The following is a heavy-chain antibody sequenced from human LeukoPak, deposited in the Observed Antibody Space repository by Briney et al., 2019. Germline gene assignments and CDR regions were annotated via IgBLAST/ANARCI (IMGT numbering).Heavy chain of an antibody. CDR1: GGSISSSSYY. CDR2: IYYSGST. V-gene: IGHV4-61*01. Sequence: SETLSLTCTVSGGSISSSSYYWSWIRQPPGKGLEWIGYIYYSGSTNYNPSLKSRVTISVDTSKNQFSLKLSSVTAADTAVYYCARVGDSSGYYFGYWGQGTLVTVSS. CDR3: ARVGDSSGYYFGY. J-gene: IGHJ4*02. D-gene: IGHD3-22*01.